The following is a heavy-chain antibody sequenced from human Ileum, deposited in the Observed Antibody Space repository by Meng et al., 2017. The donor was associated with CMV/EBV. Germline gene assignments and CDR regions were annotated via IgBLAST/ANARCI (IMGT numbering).Heavy chain of an antibody. V-gene: IGHV4-39*07. CDR1: GGSTTSSTYY. CDR3: ARNVGFYSPQIAY. D-gene: IGHD3-3*01. Sequence: QLQLQESGPGLVKPSETLSLTCTASGGSTTSSTYYWGWIRQPPGKGLEWIGSVYYSGTTYYNLSLKSRVNMSIDTSKNRFSLKLSSATAADTAVYYCARNVGFYSPQIAYWGQGALVTVSS. J-gene: IGHJ4*02. CDR2: VYYSGTT.